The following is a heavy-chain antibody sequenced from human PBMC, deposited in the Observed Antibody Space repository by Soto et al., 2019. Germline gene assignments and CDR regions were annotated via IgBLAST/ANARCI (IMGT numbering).Heavy chain of an antibody. Sequence: EVQLVESGGGLVKPGGSLRLSCAASGFTFSSYSMNWVRQAPGKGLEWVSSISSSSSYIYYADSVKGRFTISSDNAKNSLYLQMNSLRAEDTAVYYCATGYSGYDYDYYYGMDVWGQGTTVTVSS. J-gene: IGHJ6*02. V-gene: IGHV3-21*01. CDR3: ATGYSGYDYDYYYGMDV. D-gene: IGHD5-12*01. CDR2: ISSSSSYI. CDR1: GFTFSSYS.